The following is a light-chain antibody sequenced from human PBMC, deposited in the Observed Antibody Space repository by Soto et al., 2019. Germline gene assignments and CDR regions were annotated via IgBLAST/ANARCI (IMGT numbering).Light chain of an antibody. J-gene: IGKJ5*01. Sequence: EIVMTQSPATLPVSPLERPPLSCRASQSVSSNLAWYQQKPGQAPRLLIYGASTRATGIPARFSGSGSGADFTLTISSLEPEDFAVYYCQQRSSWPITFGQGTRLE. CDR1: QSVSSN. CDR3: QQRSSWPIT. CDR2: GAS. V-gene: IGKV3-15*01.